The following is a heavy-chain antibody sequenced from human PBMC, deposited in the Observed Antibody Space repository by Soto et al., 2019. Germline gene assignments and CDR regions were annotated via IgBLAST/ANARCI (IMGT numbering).Heavy chain of an antibody. D-gene: IGHD6-19*01. CDR3: ARAGWYYRGGVLNL. J-gene: IGHJ4*02. Sequence: QAQLVESGGDLVQPGGSLRLSCAASGFTFGDFYMTWIRLAPGKGLEWVSYISKSGYSIYYADSVKGRFSISRDNAENSLYLQMNSLRAEDTAVYYCARAGWYYRGGVLNLWGRGTLVIVSS. CDR1: GFTFGDFY. V-gene: IGHV3-11*01. CDR2: ISKSGYSI.